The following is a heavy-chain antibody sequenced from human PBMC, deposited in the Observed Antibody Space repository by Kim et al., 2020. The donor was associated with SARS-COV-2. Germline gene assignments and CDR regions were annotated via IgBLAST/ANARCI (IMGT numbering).Heavy chain of an antibody. CDR1: GFTFSSYA. V-gene: IGHV3-64D*06. J-gene: IGHJ6*02. D-gene: IGHD2-2*01. Sequence: GGSLRLSCSASGFTFSSYAMHWVRQAPGKGLEYVSAISSNGGSTYYADSVKGRFTISRDNSKNTLYLQMSSLRAEDTAVYYCVKGTGYCSSTSCYGSYYGMDVWGQGTTVTVSS. CDR3: VKGTGYCSSTSCYGSYYGMDV. CDR2: ISSNGGST.